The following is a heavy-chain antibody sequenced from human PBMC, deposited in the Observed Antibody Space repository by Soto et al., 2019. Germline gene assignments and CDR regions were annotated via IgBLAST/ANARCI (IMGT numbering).Heavy chain of an antibody. CDR2: IWFDGSDK. CDR3: ARLYCSATSCYSVGAFDI. V-gene: IGHV3-33*01. J-gene: IGHJ3*02. Sequence: GGSLRLSCAASGFTFSSYGMHWVRQAPGKGLEWVALIWFDGSDKYYTESVKGRFTISRDNSKSTLYLQMNSLRAEATALYYCARLYCSATSCYSVGAFDIRGPGTMVTVSS. CDR1: GFTFSSYG. D-gene: IGHD2-2*01.